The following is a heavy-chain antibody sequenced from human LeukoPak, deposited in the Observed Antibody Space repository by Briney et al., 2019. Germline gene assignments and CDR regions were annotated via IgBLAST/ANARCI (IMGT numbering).Heavy chain of an antibody. CDR3: ARLRNYCDY. Sequence: SETLSLTCTVSGGSISSYYWSWIRQPPGKGLEWIGYIYSSGSTKYNPSLESRVTISIDTSKNQFSLKLSSVTAADTAVYYCARLRNYCDYWGQGTLVTVSS. D-gene: IGHD1-14*01. J-gene: IGHJ4*02. CDR2: IYSSGST. V-gene: IGHV4-59*01. CDR1: GGSISSYY.